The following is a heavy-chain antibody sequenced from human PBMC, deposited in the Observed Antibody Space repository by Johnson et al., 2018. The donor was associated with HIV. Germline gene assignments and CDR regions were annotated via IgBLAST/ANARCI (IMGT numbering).Heavy chain of an antibody. D-gene: IGHD5-12*01. CDR1: GFTFSDYY. J-gene: IGHJ3*02. CDR3: ARDESGYDEGFDAFDI. CDR2: ISSSGNTI. V-gene: IGHV3-11*04. Sequence: QMQLVESGGGLVKPGGSLRLSCAASGFTFSDYYMSWIRQAPGKGLEWVSYISSSGNTIYYADSVKGRFTISRDNAKTSLYLQMNSLRVEDTAVYYCARDESGYDEGFDAFDIWGQGTMVTVSS.